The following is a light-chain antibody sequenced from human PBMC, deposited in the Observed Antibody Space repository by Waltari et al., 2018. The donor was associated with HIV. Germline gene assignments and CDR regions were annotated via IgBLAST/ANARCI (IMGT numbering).Light chain of an antibody. V-gene: IGLV4-69*01. J-gene: IGLJ1*01. Sequence: QLVLTQSPSASASLGASVMLTCTLSSGHSSYAIAWPQQQPEKGPRFLMKVNSDGSHKKGDGIPDRFSGSSSGAERYLIISSLQSEDEADYYCQTWGTGIHVFGTGTKVTVL. CDR2: VNSDGSH. CDR1: SGHSSYA. CDR3: QTWGTGIHV.